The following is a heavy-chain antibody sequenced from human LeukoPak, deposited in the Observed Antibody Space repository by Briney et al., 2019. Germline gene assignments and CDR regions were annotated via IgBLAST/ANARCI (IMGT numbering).Heavy chain of an antibody. J-gene: IGHJ4*02. CDR3: ARGGDRSFDY. Sequence: SGTLSLTCAVSGVSISSNLWWTWVRQPPGKRLEWIAEIHHSGSINYNPSLKSRVTISVDKAKNQFSLNLNSVTAADTAVYYCARGGDRSFDYWGQGTLVTVSS. D-gene: IGHD3-10*01. CDR2: IHHSGSI. V-gene: IGHV4-4*02. CDR1: GVSISSNLW.